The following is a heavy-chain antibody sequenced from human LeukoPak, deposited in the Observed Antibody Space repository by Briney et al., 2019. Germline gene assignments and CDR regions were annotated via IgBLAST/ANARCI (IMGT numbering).Heavy chain of an antibody. CDR3: ARGVSHYYDSSGSELDY. Sequence: GASVKVSCKASGYTFTSYDINWVRQATGQGLEWMGWMNPNSGNTGYAQKFQGRVTMTRNTSISTAYMELSSLRSEDTAVYYCARGVSHYYDSSGSELDYWGQGTLVTVSS. J-gene: IGHJ4*02. D-gene: IGHD3-22*01. CDR1: GYTFTSYD. V-gene: IGHV1-8*01. CDR2: MNPNSGNT.